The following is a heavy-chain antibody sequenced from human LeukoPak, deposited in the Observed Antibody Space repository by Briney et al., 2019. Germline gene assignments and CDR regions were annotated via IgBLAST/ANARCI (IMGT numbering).Heavy chain of an antibody. Sequence: SETLSLTCTVSGGSISSSSYYWGWIRQPPGKGLEWIGNIYYSGSTYYNPSLKSRVTISVDTSKNQFSLKLSSVTAADTAVYYCARSRGYSYGYLLSVDMWGQGTMVTVSS. J-gene: IGHJ3*02. D-gene: IGHD5-18*01. CDR2: IYYSGST. V-gene: IGHV4-39*07. CDR3: ARSRGYSYGYLLSVDM. CDR1: GGSISSSSYY.